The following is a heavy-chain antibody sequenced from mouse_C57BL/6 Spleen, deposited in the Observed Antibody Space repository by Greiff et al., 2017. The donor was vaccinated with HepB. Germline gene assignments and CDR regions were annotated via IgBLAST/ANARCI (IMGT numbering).Heavy chain of an antibody. Sequence: EVQLQESGPGLVKPSQSLSLTCSVTGYSITSGYYWNWIRQFPGNKLEWMGYISYDGSNNYNPSLKNRISITRDTSKNQFFLKLNSVTTEDTATYYCASDYGSSFDYWGQGTTLTVSS. CDR2: ISYDGSN. CDR3: ASDYGSSFDY. D-gene: IGHD1-1*01. CDR1: GYSITSGYY. V-gene: IGHV3-6*01. J-gene: IGHJ2*01.